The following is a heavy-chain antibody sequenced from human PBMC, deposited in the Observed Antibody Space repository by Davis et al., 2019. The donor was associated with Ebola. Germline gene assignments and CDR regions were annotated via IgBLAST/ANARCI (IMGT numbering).Heavy chain of an antibody. CDR3: ARVSSSGDFDY. J-gene: IGHJ4*02. V-gene: IGHV3-33*01. Sequence: GGSLRLSCAASGFTFTSYGMHWVRQAPGKGLEWVGVIWYDGSNKYYADSVKGRFTISRDNSKNTLYLQMNSLRAEDTAVYYCARVSSSGDFDYWGQGTLVTVSS. CDR1: GFTFTSYG. CDR2: IWYDGSNK. D-gene: IGHD6-6*01.